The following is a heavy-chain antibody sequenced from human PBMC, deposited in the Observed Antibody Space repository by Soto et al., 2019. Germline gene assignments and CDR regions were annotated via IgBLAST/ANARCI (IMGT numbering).Heavy chain of an antibody. CDR2: VKQDGSEK. Sequence: ELQMVESGGGLVQPGGSLRLSCAASGFRFSGNWMSWVRQAPGKGLEWVANVKQDGSEKNYVDSVKGRFTISRDNAENSLYLEMNSLRAEDTAVYYCARGLGWFDPWGQGTLVSVSS. CDR1: GFRFSGNW. V-gene: IGHV3-7*04. J-gene: IGHJ5*02. CDR3: ARGLGWFDP. D-gene: IGHD3-3*01.